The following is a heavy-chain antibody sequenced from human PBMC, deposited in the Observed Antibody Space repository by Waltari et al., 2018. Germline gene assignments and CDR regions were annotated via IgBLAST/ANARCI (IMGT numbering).Heavy chain of an antibody. CDR2: IIPIFGTA. V-gene: IGHV1-69*05. D-gene: IGHD1-1*01. Sequence: QVQLVQSGAEVKKPGSSVKVSCKASGGTFSSYAISWVLQAPGQGLEWMGGIIPIFGTANYAQKFQGRVTITTDESTSTAYMELSSLRSEDTAVYYCARCKDQLEPNYYYYYGMDVWGQGTTVTVSS. CDR3: ARCKDQLEPNYYYYYGMDV. J-gene: IGHJ6*02. CDR1: GGTFSSYA.